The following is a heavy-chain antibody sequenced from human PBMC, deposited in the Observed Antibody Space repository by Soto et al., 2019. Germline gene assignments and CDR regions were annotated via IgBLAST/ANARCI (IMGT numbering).Heavy chain of an antibody. D-gene: IGHD2-21*02. CDR2: IYYSGST. CDR1: GGSISSSSYF. CDR3: ARHPSDFWFDP. J-gene: IGHJ5*02. Sequence: QLQLQESGPGLVKPSENLSLTCSVSGGSISSSSYFWGWIHEPPGKGLEWFGSIYYSGSTYYNPSLKSRVTVSVDTSKNQFSLKLSSVTAADTAVYYCARHPSDFWFDPWGQGTLVTVSS. V-gene: IGHV4-39*01.